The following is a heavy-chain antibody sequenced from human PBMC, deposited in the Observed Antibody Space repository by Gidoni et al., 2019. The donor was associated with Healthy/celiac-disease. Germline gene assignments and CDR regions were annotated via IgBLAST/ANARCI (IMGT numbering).Heavy chain of an antibody. CDR2: IYYSGST. J-gene: IGHJ3*02. D-gene: IGHD3-22*01. V-gene: IGHV4-39*07. CDR3: ARDYYDSSGYYYRDAFDI. CDR1: GGSIRSSSYY. Sequence: QLQLQESGPGLVKPSATLSLTCTVSGGSIRSSSYYWGWIRQPPGKGLEWIGSIYYSGSTYYNPSLKSRVTISVDTSKNQFSLKLSSVTAADTAVYYCARDYYDSSGYYYRDAFDIWGQGTMVTVSS.